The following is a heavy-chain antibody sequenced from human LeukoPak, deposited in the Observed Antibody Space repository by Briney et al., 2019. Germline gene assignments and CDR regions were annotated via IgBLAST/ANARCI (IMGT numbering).Heavy chain of an antibody. Sequence: GGSLRLSCAASGFTFSSYAMSWVRQAPGKGLEWVSAISGSGGSTYYADSVKGRFTISRDNSKNTLYLQMNSLRAEDTAAYYCAKHTTIFGVVIIPLRDYFDYWGQGTLVTISS. CDR3: AKHTTIFGVVIIPLRDYFDY. V-gene: IGHV3-23*01. J-gene: IGHJ4*02. D-gene: IGHD3-3*01. CDR2: ISGSGGST. CDR1: GFTFSSYA.